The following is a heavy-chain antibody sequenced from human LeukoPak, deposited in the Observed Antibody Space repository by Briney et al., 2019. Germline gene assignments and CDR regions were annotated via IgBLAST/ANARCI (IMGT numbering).Heavy chain of an antibody. D-gene: IGHD6-13*01. J-gene: IGHJ4*02. CDR3: ATTPREYSSTWYYFDY. V-gene: IGHV4-38-2*02. CDR2: IYHSEST. Sequence: PSETLSLTCNVSGYSISSGYYWAWIRQSPGKGLEWIGSIYHSESTYYNPSLKSRVTMSVDTSKKPFSLNLRSVTAADTAVYYCATTPREYSSTWYYFDYWGQGILVTVSS. CDR1: GYSISSGYY.